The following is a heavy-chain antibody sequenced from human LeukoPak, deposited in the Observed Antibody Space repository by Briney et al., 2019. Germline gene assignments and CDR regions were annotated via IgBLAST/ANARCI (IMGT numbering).Heavy chain of an antibody. J-gene: IGHJ3*01. D-gene: IGHD3-3*01. CDR2: LSYGGTNK. V-gene: IGHV3-30-3*01. CDR3: ARDRSGYANDAFDF. CDR1: GFTFSDYA. Sequence: PGGSLRLSCAASGFTFSDYAMHCVRQAPGKGLEWVAVLSYGGTNKYYADSVKGRFTISRDNSKNTMFLQMNSLRAEDTAVYHCARDRSGYANDAFDFWGQGTMATVSS.